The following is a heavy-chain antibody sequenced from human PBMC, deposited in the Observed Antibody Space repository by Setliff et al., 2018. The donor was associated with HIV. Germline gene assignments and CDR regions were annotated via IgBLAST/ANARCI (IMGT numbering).Heavy chain of an antibody. V-gene: IGHV4-31*03. CDR2: IYYSGST. CDR1: GVSVNSGGYY. D-gene: IGHD6-13*01. J-gene: IGHJ6*03. CDR3: ARGVAAAGMLMDV. Sequence: PSETLSLTCTVSGVSVNSGGYYWNWIRQHPGKGLEWIGHIYYSGSTYDNPSLKSRISISIDTSKNQFSLKLNSVTAADTAVYYCARGVAAAGMLMDVWGKGTTVTVSS.